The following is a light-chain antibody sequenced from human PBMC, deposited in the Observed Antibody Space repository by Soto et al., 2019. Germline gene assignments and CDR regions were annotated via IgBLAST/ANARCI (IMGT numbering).Light chain of an antibody. Sequence: DIVMTQSPATLSVSPGQRATLSCRASQSISSNLAWYQQKPGQAPRLLIFRASTRAAGIPGRFSGSGSGTEFTLTTSSLQSEDAAVYYCQHYNHWPPVFSFGPGTNVDIK. CDR2: RAS. CDR1: QSISSN. J-gene: IGKJ3*01. V-gene: IGKV3-15*01. CDR3: QHYNHWPPVFS.